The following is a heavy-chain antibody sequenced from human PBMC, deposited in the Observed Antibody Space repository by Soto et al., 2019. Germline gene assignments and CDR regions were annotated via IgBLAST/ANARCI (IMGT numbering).Heavy chain of an antibody. CDR2: ISGGIGST. V-gene: IGHV3-23*01. CDR1: GFSFGTYA. J-gene: IGHJ4*02. D-gene: IGHD6-6*01. Sequence: EVQLLESGGGLVQPGGSLRLSCVASGFSFGTYAMTWVRQVPGKGLEWVSTISGGIGSTFYADSVKGRFTISRDISKKFLFRDRTAVRGEDGGTNPRPRGPPRPFHHWGRETLVPV. CDR3: PRGPPRPFHH.